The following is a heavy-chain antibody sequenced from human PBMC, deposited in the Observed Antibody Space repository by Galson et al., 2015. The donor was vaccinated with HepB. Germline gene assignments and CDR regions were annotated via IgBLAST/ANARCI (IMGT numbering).Heavy chain of an antibody. CDR3: ARGASRRNSGYSTVIDY. Sequence: SLRLSCAASGFTFSIYSMNWVRQAPGKGLEWVSYISSSSSTIYYADSVNGRFTISRDNDKNSLYLLMNSLRPEDTAVYYCARGASRRNSGYSTVIDYWGQGTLVTVSS. CDR2: ISSSSSTI. J-gene: IGHJ4*02. V-gene: IGHV3-48*01. D-gene: IGHD5-12*01. CDR1: GFTFSIYS.